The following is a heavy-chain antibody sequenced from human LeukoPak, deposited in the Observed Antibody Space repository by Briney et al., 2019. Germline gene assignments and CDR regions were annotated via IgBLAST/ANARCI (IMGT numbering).Heavy chain of an antibody. D-gene: IGHD1-20*01. CDR3: ARLVRGVYNWNYFDY. V-gene: IGHV4-39*01. CDR2: IYYSGST. Sequence: PSETLSLTCTVSGGSISSSSYYWGWIRQPPGKGLEWIGSIYYSGSTYYNPSLKSRVTISVDTSKNQFSLKLSSVTAADTAVYYCARLVRGVYNWNYFDYWGQGTLVTVSS. J-gene: IGHJ4*02. CDR1: GGSISSSSYY.